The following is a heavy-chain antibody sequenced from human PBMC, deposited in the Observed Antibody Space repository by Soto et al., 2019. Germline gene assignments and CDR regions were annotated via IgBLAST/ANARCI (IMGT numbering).Heavy chain of an antibody. V-gene: IGHV4-59*01. J-gene: IGHJ4*02. CDR2: IYYSGST. D-gene: IGHD6-13*01. Sequence: SETLSLTCTVSGGSISSYYWSWIRQPPGKGLEWIGYIYYSGSTNYNPSLESRVTISVDTSKNQFSLKLSSVTAADTAVYYCARQLYSRMIDYWGQGTLVTVSS. CDR1: GGSISSYY. CDR3: ARQLYSRMIDY.